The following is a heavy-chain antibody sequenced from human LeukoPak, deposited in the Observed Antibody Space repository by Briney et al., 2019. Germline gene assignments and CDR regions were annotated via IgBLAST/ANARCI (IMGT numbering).Heavy chain of an antibody. D-gene: IGHD3-16*01. Sequence: ASVKVSCKASGYTFTTYDITWVRQATGQGLEWMGWMNPNSGNTAYAQKFQGRVTITRNTSISTAYMELSSLRSEDTAVYYCARGGGGRSTGYYYYMDVWGKGTTVTISS. J-gene: IGHJ6*03. CDR2: MNPNSGNT. V-gene: IGHV1-8*03. CDR3: ARGGGGRSTGYYYYMDV. CDR1: GYTFTTYD.